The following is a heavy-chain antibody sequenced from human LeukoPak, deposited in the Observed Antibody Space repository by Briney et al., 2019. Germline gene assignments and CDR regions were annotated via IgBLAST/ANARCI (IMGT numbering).Heavy chain of an antibody. J-gene: IGHJ4*02. CDR1: GYSFTSNY. Sequence: ASVKVSCKASGYSFTSNYIHWVQQAPGQGLEWMGMIYPRDGSTSYAQKFQGRVTVTRDTSTSTVHMELSGLRSEDTAVYYCARDQEAFDYWGRGTLVTVSS. CDR3: ARDQEAFDY. CDR2: IYPRDGST. V-gene: IGHV1-46*01.